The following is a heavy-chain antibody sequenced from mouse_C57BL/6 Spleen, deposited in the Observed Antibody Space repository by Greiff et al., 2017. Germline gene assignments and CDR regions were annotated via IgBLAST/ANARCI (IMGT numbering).Heavy chain of an antibody. CDR1: GFTFSDYY. V-gene: IGHV5-12*01. CDR3: AREDGGLLRGASWFAY. Sequence: EVQLVESGGGLVQPGGSLKLSCAASGFTFSDYYMYWVRQTPEKRLEWVAYISNGGGSTYYPDTVKGRFTISRDNAKNTLYLQMSRLKSEDTAMYYCAREDGGLLRGASWFAYWGQGTLVTVSA. J-gene: IGHJ3*01. CDR2: ISNGGGST. D-gene: IGHD2-3*01.